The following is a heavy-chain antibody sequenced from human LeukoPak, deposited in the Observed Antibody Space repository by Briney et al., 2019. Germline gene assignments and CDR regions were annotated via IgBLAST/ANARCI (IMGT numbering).Heavy chain of an antibody. CDR2: ISNDGRT. V-gene: IGHV3-53*01. CDR1: GFTFSNYG. Sequence: GGSLRLSCAASGFTFSNYGLSWVRQAPGNGLESVSVISNDGRTYYAGSVKGRFTISRDDSKNTFFLQMNNLKADDTAVYYCAADKTTSGWYELDYWGQGTLVTVSS. J-gene: IGHJ4*02. CDR3: AADKTTSGWYELDY. D-gene: IGHD6-19*01.